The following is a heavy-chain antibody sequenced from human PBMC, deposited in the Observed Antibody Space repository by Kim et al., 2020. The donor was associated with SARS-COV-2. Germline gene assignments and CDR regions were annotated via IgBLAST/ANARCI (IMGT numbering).Heavy chain of an antibody. J-gene: IGHJ4*02. Sequence: SETLSLTCAVYGGSFSGYYWSWIRQPPGKGLEWIGEINHSGSTNYNPSLKSRVTISVDTSKNQFSLKLSSVTAADTAVYYCARGRLHGGNSHLFDYWGQGTLVTVSS. CDR2: INHSGST. CDR1: GGSFSGYY. V-gene: IGHV4-34*01. D-gene: IGHD2-21*02. CDR3: ARGRLHGGNSHLFDY.